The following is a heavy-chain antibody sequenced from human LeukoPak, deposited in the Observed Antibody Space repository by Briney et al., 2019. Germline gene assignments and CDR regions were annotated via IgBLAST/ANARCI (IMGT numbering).Heavy chain of an antibody. CDR2: ISAYNGNT. Sequence: GASVKVSCKASGYIFSNYGISWVRQAPGQGLEWLGWISAYNGNTHYAQKLQGRVTLTTDTSTGTAYMEVRSLRSDDTAVYFCARVIPDYYDSSGYPLFFDYWGQGTLVTVSS. V-gene: IGHV1-18*01. CDR1: GYIFSNYG. D-gene: IGHD3-22*01. J-gene: IGHJ4*02. CDR3: ARVIPDYYDSSGYPLFFDY.